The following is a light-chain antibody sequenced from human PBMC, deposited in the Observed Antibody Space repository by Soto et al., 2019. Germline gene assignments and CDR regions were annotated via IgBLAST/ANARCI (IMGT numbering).Light chain of an antibody. Sequence: QSVLTQSPSASGSPGQSVTISCTGTSSDVGGYKYVSWYQQHPGKAPKLMIYEVSKRPSGVPDRFSGSKSGITASLTVSGLQAEDEADYYCSSYAGSNNLVFGGGTQLTVL. V-gene: IGLV2-8*01. J-gene: IGLJ2*01. CDR2: EVS. CDR3: SSYAGSNNLV. CDR1: SSDVGGYKY.